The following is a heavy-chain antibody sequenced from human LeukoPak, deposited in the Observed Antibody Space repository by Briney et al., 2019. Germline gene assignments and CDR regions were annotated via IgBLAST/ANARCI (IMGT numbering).Heavy chain of an antibody. CDR1: GFTFSSYA. CDR3: AKYYDFWSGYSVYYYYMDV. D-gene: IGHD3-3*01. Sequence: GGSLRLSCAASGFTFSSYAMSWVRQAPGKGLEWVSAISGSGGSTYYADSVKGRLTISRDNSKNTLYLQMNSLRAEDTAVYYCAKYYDFWSGYSVYYYYMDVWGKGTTVTVSS. CDR2: ISGSGGST. J-gene: IGHJ6*03. V-gene: IGHV3-23*01.